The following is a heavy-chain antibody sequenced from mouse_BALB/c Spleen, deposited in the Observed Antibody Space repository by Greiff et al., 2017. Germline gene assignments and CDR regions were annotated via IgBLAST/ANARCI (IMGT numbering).Heavy chain of an antibody. CDR2: INSDGGST. Sequence: EVMLVESGGGLVQPGESLKLSCESNEYEFPSHDMSWVRKTPEKRLELVAAINSDGGSTYYPDSVKGRFTISRDNAKNTLYLQMSSLKSEDTAMYYCARKDYYGSSSYFDYWGQGTTLTVSS. CDR3: ARKDYYGSSSYFDY. V-gene: IGHV5-2*03. CDR1: EYEFPSHD. D-gene: IGHD1-1*01. J-gene: IGHJ2*01.